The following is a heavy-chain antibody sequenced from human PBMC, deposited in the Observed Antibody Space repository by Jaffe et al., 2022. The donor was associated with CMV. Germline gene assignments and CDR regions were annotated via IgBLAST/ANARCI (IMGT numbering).Heavy chain of an antibody. J-gene: IGHJ2*01. CDR2: IYYSGSA. CDR1: GGSISSYY. D-gene: IGHD2-15*01. CDR3: ASLQVGYCSDASCHSYWYLDL. V-gene: IGHV4-59*08. Sequence: QVQLQESGPGLVKPSETLSLTCTVSGGSISSYYWSWIRQPPGKGLEWIGYIYYSGSASYNPSLTSRVSMSVDTSNNQFSLKLSSVTAADTAVYYCASLQVGYCSDASCHSYWYLDLWGRGTLVTVSS.